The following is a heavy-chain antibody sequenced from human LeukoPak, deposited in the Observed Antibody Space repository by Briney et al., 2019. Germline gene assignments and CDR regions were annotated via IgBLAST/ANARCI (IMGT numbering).Heavy chain of an antibody. J-gene: IGHJ4*02. Sequence: GGSLRLSCAASGFTFSSYAMHWVRQAPGKGLEWVAVIWYDGSNKYYADSVKGRFTISRDNSKNTLYLQMNSLRAEDTAVYYCATEIAAAGSDYWGQGTLVTVSS. CDR3: ATEIAAAGSDY. D-gene: IGHD6-13*01. CDR1: GFTFSSYA. V-gene: IGHV3-33*08. CDR2: IWYDGSNK.